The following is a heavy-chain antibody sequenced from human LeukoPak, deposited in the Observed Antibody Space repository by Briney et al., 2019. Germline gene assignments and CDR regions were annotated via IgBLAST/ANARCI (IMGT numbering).Heavy chain of an antibody. CDR1: GFTFSSYG. CDR2: ISYDGSNK. CDR3: AKDASDYGDYYYGMDV. J-gene: IGHJ6*02. Sequence: GRSPRLSCAASGFTFSSYGMHWVRQAPGKGLEWVAVISYDGSNKYYADSVKGRFTISRDNSKNTLYLQMNSLRAEDTAVYYCAKDASDYGDYYYGMDVWGQGTTVTVSS. V-gene: IGHV3-30*18. D-gene: IGHD4-17*01.